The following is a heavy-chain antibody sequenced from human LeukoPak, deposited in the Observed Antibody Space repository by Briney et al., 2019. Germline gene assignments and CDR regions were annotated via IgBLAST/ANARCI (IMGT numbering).Heavy chain of an antibody. CDR1: GFTFSSYA. CDR3: ARDGCSSTSCYYYYGMDV. J-gene: IGHJ6*02. V-gene: IGHV3-21*01. Sequence: PGGSLRLSCAASGFTFSSYAMSWVRQAPGKGLEWVSSISSSSSYIYYADSVKGRFTISRDNAKNSLYLQMNSLRAEDTAVYYCARDGCSSTSCYYYYGMDVWGQGTTVTVSS. D-gene: IGHD2-2*01. CDR2: ISSSSSYI.